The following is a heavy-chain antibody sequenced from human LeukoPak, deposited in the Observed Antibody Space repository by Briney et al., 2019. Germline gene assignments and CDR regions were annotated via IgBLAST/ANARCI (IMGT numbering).Heavy chain of an antibody. CDR3: ARAEGGSYVPFYYFDY. CDR1: GGSISSGGYY. CDR2: IYYSGST. V-gene: IGHV4-31*03. D-gene: IGHD1-26*01. Sequence: SETLSLTCTVSGGSISSGGYYWSWIRQHPGKGLEWIGYIYYSGSTYYNPSLKSRVTISVDTSKNQFSLKLSSVTAADTAVYYCARAEGGSYVPFYYFDYWGQGTLVTVSS. J-gene: IGHJ4*02.